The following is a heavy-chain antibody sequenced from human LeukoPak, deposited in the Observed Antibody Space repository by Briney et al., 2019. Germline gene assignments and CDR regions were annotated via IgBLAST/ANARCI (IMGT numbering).Heavy chain of an antibody. D-gene: IGHD6-13*01. CDR2: INAGNGNT. CDR1: GYTFTSYA. CDR3: ARDTTLVGSSSWYWFDP. J-gene: IGHJ5*02. V-gene: IGHV1-3*01. Sequence: GASVKVSCKASGYTFTSYAMHWVRQAPGQRLEWMGWINAGNGNTKYSQKFQGRVTITRDTSASTAYTELSSLRSEDTAVYYCARDTTLVGSSSWYWFDPWGQGTLVTVSS.